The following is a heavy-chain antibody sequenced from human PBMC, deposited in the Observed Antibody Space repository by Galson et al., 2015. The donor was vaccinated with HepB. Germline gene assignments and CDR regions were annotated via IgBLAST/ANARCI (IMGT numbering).Heavy chain of an antibody. D-gene: IGHD1-7*01. CDR3: ARVEKGITGTPQVYFDY. J-gene: IGHJ4*02. V-gene: IGHV1-2*02. CDR2: ITPNSGGT. CDR1: GYTFTGYY. Sequence: SVKVSCKASGYTFTGYYIHWVRQAPGQGLEWVGWITPNSGGTKYAQKFQGRVTMTRDTSISTAYIELSRLRSDDSAVYYCARVEKGITGTPQVYFDYWGQGTLVTVSS.